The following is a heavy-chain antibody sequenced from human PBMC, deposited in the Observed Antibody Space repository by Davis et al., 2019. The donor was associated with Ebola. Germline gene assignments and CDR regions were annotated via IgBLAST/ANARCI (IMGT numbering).Heavy chain of an antibody. D-gene: IGHD3-22*01. CDR2: ISAYNGNT. Sequence: ASVKVSCKASGYTFTSYGISWVRQAPGQGLEWMGWISAYNGNTNYAQKLQGRVTMTTDTSTSTAYMELRSLRSDDTAVYYCATSGYYYDSSGYHVNYFDYWGQGTLVTVSS. CDR1: GYTFTSYG. CDR3: ATSGYYYDSSGYHVNYFDY. V-gene: IGHV1-18*01. J-gene: IGHJ4*02.